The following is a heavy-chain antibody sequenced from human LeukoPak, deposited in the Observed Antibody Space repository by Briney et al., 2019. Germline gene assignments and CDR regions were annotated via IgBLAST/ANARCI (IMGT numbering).Heavy chain of an antibody. CDR2: IYYSGST. J-gene: IGHJ4*02. CDR3: ARGGPEWELFSGFDY. V-gene: IGHV4-59*01. Sequence: SETLSLTCTVSGGSISSYYWSWIRQPPGKGLEWIGYIYYSGSTNYNPSHKSRVTISVDTSKNQFSLKLSSVTAADTAVYYCARGGPEWELFSGFDYWGQGTLVTVSS. CDR1: GGSISSYY. D-gene: IGHD1-26*01.